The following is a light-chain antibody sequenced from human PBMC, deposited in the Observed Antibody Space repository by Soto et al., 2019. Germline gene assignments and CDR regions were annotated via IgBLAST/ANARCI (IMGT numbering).Light chain of an antibody. CDR1: NNDVGGYNY. Sequence: SVVSQPTNVDAAPGTCMTISSSGTNNDVGGYNYVSWYQHHPGKAPKLMICDVSDRPSGVSNRFSGSKSGNTASLTISGLQAEDEVYYNDTANTNSNTLSVF. CDR3: TANTNSNTLSV. J-gene: IGLJ2*01. CDR2: DVS. V-gene: IGLV2-14*03.